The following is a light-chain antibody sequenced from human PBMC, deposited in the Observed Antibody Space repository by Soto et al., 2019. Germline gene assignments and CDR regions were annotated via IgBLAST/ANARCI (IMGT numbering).Light chain of an antibody. Sequence: QSVLTQPPSASGTPGQRVTISCSGSSSNIGTNTVNWYQQLPGAAPKLLISDDYDRSSGVPDRFSASKSGTSASLAISGLRSEDEAAYYCATWDDSLNGRVFGGGTKLTVL. CDR1: SSNIGTNT. J-gene: IGLJ2*01. CDR3: ATWDDSLNGRV. CDR2: DDY. V-gene: IGLV1-44*01.